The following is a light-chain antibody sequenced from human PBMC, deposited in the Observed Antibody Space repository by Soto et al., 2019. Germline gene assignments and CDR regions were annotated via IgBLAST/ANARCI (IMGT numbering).Light chain of an antibody. CDR1: QTISVSY. Sequence: EIVLTQSPCTLSFSPLQRATLSCRTSQTISVSYVAWYQQKPGQGPRLLISGTANRATGVPDRFTGSGNGTDFTLAISRLDPEDVAIYFCQQYSMSHWTFGQGTKVDIK. CDR2: GTA. J-gene: IGKJ1*01. V-gene: IGKV3-20*01. CDR3: QQYSMSHWT.